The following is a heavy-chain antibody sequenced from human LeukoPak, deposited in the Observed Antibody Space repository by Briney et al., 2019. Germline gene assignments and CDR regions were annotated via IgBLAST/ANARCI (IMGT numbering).Heavy chain of an antibody. D-gene: IGHD1-26*01. CDR2: FYYSGST. Sequence: PSETLSPTCTVSGGSISSSSYYWGWIRQPPGKGLEWIGTFYYSGSTYYNPSLRSRVTISVDTSKNQFSLKLSSVTAADTAVYYCARHGGSYYDYWGQGTLVTVSS. CDR3: ARHGGSYYDY. V-gene: IGHV4-39*01. CDR1: GGSISSSSYY. J-gene: IGHJ4*02.